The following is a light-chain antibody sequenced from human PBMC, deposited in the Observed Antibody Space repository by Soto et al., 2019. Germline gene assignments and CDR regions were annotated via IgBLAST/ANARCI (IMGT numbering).Light chain of an antibody. V-gene: IGKV3-11*01. Sequence: EIVMTQSPAALSVSPGEKATLSCRASQRVGSYLAWYQQKPGQAPRLLIYDASNRATGIPARFSGSGSGTDFTLTISSLEPEDFAVYYCQQRSNWLWTFGQGTKVEIK. CDR3: QQRSNWLWT. CDR1: QRVGSY. J-gene: IGKJ1*01. CDR2: DAS.